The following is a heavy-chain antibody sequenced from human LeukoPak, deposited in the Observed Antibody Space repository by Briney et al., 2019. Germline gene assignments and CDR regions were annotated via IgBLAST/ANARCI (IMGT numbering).Heavy chain of an antibody. CDR2: INPSGGNT. J-gene: IGHJ4*02. V-gene: IGHV1-46*01. Sequence: ASVKVSCKASGYTFTKYYMHWVRQAPGQGLEWMGIINPSGGNTNYAQQFQGRVTMTRDTSTSTVYMVLSSLRSEDTAVYYCARTAARRFDYWGQGTLVTVSS. D-gene: IGHD6-6*01. CDR1: GYTFTKYY. CDR3: ARTAARRFDY.